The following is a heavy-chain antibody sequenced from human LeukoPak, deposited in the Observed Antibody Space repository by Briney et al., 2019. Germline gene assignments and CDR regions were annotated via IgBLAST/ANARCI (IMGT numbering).Heavy chain of an antibody. Sequence: GGSLRLSCAASGFTFSSYSMNWVRQAPGKRLEWVSSISSSSSYIYYADSVKGRFTISRDNAKNSLYLQMNSLRAEDTAVYYCARRIAAAGGFDPWGQGTLVTVSS. J-gene: IGHJ5*02. CDR3: ARRIAAAGGFDP. D-gene: IGHD6-13*01. CDR2: ISSSSSYI. V-gene: IGHV3-21*01. CDR1: GFTFSSYS.